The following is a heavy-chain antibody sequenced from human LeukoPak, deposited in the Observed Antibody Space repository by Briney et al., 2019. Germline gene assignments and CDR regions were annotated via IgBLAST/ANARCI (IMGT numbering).Heavy chain of an antibody. V-gene: IGHV3-30*02. J-gene: IGHJ3*02. D-gene: IGHD4-17*01. CDR3: AKEGTVTTRYAFDI. Sequence: GGSLRLSCAASGFTFSTYGMHWVRQAPGKGLEWVAFIRYDGSNEYYTDSVKGRFTISRDNSKNTLYLQMNSLRAEDTAVYYCAKEGTVTTRYAFDIWGQGTMVTVSS. CDR1: GFTFSTYG. CDR2: IRYDGSNE.